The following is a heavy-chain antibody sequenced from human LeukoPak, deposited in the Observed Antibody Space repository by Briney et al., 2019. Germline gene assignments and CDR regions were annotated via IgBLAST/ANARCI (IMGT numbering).Heavy chain of an antibody. CDR3: ATITRDQSYGGHDY. CDR1: GYTLTELS. J-gene: IGHJ4*02. D-gene: IGHD1-26*01. V-gene: IGHV1-24*01. CDR2: FDPEDGET. Sequence: PGASVKVSCKVSGYTLTELSMHWVRQAPGKGLEWMGGFDPEDGETIYAQKFQGRVTMTEDTSTDTAYMELSSLRSEDTAVYYCATITRDQSYGGHDYWGQGTLVTVPS.